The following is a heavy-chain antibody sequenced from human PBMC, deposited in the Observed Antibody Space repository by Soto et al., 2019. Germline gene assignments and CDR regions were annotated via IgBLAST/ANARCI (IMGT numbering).Heavy chain of an antibody. J-gene: IGHJ6*03. CDR2: FDPEDGET. Sequence: ASVKVSCKVSGYTLTELSVDGVRLAPGKGLEWMGGFDPEDGETIYAQKFQGRVTMTEDTSTSTAYMELRSLRSDDTAVYYCARVGMTTVNTGYYYYYYMDVWGKGTTVTVSS. CDR1: GYTLTELS. D-gene: IGHD4-17*01. V-gene: IGHV1-24*01. CDR3: ARVGMTTVNTGYYYYYYMDV.